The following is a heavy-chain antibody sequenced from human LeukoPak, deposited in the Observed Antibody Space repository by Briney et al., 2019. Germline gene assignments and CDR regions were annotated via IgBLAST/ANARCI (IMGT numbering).Heavy chain of an antibody. Sequence: GGSLRLSCAASGFTFSSYAINWVRQAPGKGLEWVSIISGSGGSTYYADSVKGRFTIFRDNSKNTLYLQMNSLRAEDTAVYYCARGRGSFDYWGQGTLVTVSS. D-gene: IGHD3-16*01. CDR3: ARGRGSFDY. CDR1: GFTFSSYA. CDR2: ISGSGGST. V-gene: IGHV3-23*01. J-gene: IGHJ4*02.